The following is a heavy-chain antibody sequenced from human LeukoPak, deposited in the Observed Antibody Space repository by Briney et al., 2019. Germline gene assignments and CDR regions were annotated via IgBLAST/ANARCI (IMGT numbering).Heavy chain of an antibody. D-gene: IGHD6-19*01. J-gene: IGHJ4*02. CDR3: ARDSKGSSGWPAHFDY. CDR1: GGSISSGTYY. Sequence: SETLSLTCTVSGGSISSGTYYWDWIRQPPGKGLEWIGNFYDSGSTWYNPSLKSRVTISGDTSKNQFSLKLTSVTAADTAVYYCARDSKGSSGWPAHFDYWGQGTLVTVSS. CDR2: FYDSGST. V-gene: IGHV4-39*02.